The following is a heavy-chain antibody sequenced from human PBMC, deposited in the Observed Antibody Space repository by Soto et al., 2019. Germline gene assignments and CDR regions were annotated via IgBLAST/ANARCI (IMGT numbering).Heavy chain of an antibody. V-gene: IGHV1-18*01. CDR3: ALDRQPGSLYGMDA. CDR2: ISADNGYT. Sequence: QIQLVQFGGEVARPGASVTVSCEASGYIFTTYGISWVRQTPAHGLEWMGWISADNGYTQYAQFFQGRVTMTRDTSRNTGYMRVRDLTSDDTCIYYCALDRQPGSLYGMDAWGQGTAVTVSS. D-gene: IGHD2-2*02. J-gene: IGHJ6*02. CDR1: GYIFTTYG.